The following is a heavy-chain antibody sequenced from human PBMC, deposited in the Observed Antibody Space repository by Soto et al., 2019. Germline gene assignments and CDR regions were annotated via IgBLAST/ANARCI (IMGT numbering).Heavy chain of an antibody. Sequence: GESLKISCKGSGYSFTSYWIGWVRQMPGKGLEWMGIIYPGDSDTRYSPSFQGQVTISADKSISTAYLQWSSLKASDTAMYYDFWSGHYYYYGMDVWGQGTTVTVSS. CDR1: GYSFTSYW. J-gene: IGHJ6*02. D-gene: IGHD3-3*01. CDR2: IYPGDSDT. V-gene: IGHV5-51*01. CDR3: FWSGHYYYYGMDV.